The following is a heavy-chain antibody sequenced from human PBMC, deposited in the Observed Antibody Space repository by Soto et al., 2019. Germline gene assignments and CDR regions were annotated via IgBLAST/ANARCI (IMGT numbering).Heavy chain of an antibody. CDR3: ARRYGDQFDY. D-gene: IGHD4-17*01. V-gene: IGHV4-59*01. Sequence: QVQLQESGPGLVKPSETLSLTCTVSGCSISSYYWSWIRQPPGQGLEWIGYIYYSGSNNYNPSLKSRVTISVDTSKKQFSRKLSSVTAADTAVYYCARRYGDQFDYWGQGTLVTVSS. J-gene: IGHJ4*02. CDR2: IYYSGSN. CDR1: GCSISSYY.